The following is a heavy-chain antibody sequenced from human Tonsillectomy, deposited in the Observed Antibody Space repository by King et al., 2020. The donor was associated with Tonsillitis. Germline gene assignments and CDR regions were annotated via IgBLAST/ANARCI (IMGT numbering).Heavy chain of an antibody. CDR1: GFTFSSYA. J-gene: IGHJ6*02. CDR2: ISYDGSNK. V-gene: IGHV3-30-3*01. D-gene: IGHD1-7*01. Sequence: VQLVESGGGVVQPGRSLRLSCAASGFTFSSYAMHWVRQAPGKGLEWVAVISYDGSNKYYADSVKGRFTISRDNSKNTLYLQMNSLRAEDTAVYYCAREGTTGTTGGIYYYYGMDVWGQGTTVTVSS. CDR3: AREGTTGTTGGIYYYYGMDV.